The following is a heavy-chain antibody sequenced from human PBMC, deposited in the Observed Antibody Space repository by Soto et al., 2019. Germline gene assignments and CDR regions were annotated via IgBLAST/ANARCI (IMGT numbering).Heavy chain of an antibody. D-gene: IGHD3-10*01. CDR2: IYYSGST. CDR1: GGSITSGGYC. V-gene: IGHV4-31*03. CDR3: ARDGDYFGSGSPPLLSK. Sequence: QVQLQESGPGLVKPSQTLSLTCTVSGGSITSGGYCWTWIRQHPVKGLEWMGHIYYSGSTSHNPSRKSRVTISIATSKNQFSLKLTSVTAADTAVYYCARDGDYFGSGSPPLLSKWGQGTLVTVSS. J-gene: IGHJ4*02.